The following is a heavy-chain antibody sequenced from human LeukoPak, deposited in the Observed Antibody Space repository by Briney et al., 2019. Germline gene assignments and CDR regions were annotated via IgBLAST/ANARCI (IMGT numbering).Heavy chain of an antibody. CDR2: ISSSGSTI. D-gene: IGHD3-10*01. Sequence: PGGSLPLSCAASGFPFSSYEMNWVRQAPGKGLEWVSYISSSGSTIYYADSVKGRFTISRDNAKNSLYLQMNSLRAEDTAVYYCARGGYYGSGSYYKGDYYYYYMDVWGKGTTVTISS. CDR1: GFPFSSYE. CDR3: ARGGYYGSGSYYKGDYYYYYMDV. V-gene: IGHV3-48*03. J-gene: IGHJ6*03.